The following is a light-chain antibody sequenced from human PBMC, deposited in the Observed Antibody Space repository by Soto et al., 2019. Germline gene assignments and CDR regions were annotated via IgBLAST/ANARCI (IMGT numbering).Light chain of an antibody. CDR2: WAS. Sequence: DIVMTQSPDSLAVSLGERATINCKSSQSILYSSNNKNYLAWYQQKPGQPPKLLISWASTRESGVPDRFSVSGSGTDFTLTISSLQAEDVAIYHCQQHYSTPPWTFGQGTKVEIK. CDR1: QSILYSSNNKNY. J-gene: IGKJ1*01. CDR3: QQHYSTPPWT. V-gene: IGKV4-1*01.